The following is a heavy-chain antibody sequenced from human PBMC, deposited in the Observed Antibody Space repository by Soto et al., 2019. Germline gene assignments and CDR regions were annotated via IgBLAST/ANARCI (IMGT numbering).Heavy chain of an antibody. V-gene: IGHV3-66*01. J-gene: IGHJ6*03. CDR2: IYSGGST. CDR3: ARVPPGYSSSPPYYYYYMDV. D-gene: IGHD6-6*01. CDR1: GFTVSSNY. Sequence: EVQLVESGGGLVQSGGSLRLSCAASGFTVSSNYMSWVRQAPGKGLEWVSDIYSGGSTYYADSVKGRFTISRDNSKNTLFLQMNSLRAEDTAVYYCARVPPGYSSSPPYYYYYMDVWGKGTTVTVSS.